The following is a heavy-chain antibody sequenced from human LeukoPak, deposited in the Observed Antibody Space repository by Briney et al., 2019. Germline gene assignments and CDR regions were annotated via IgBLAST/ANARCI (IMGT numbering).Heavy chain of an antibody. V-gene: IGHV1-18*01. Sequence: ASVKVSCKASGYTFTTYGVTWVRQAPRQGLGWMGWISAYNGDTNYAQTFQGRITMTTDTSTTTASMELRSLRSDDTAVYYCARDHSSSCQLLDYWGQGTLVTISS. CDR3: ARDHSSSCQLLDY. CDR2: ISAYNGDT. D-gene: IGHD6-13*01. J-gene: IGHJ4*02. CDR1: GYTFTTYG.